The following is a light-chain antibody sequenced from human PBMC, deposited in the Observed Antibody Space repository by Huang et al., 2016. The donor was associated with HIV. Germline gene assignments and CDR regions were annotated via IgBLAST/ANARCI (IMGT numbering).Light chain of an antibody. CDR1: QPINTY. CDR3: QQSYSMPIT. J-gene: IGKJ5*01. V-gene: IGKV1-39*01. Sequence: DIQVTQSPSSLSDSVGDRVTITCRASQPINTYLNWYQQKPGKAPKLLIYDSSTLQSGVPSRFSGSGSGTDFTLTISSLQPEDFATYYCQQSYSMPITFGRGTRLEI. CDR2: DSS.